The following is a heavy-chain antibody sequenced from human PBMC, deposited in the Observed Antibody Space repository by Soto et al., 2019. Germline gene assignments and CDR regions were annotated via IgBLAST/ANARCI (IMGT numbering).Heavy chain of an antibody. CDR2: IDWNGGST. J-gene: IGHJ6*02. CDR1: GFTLDDYA. D-gene: IGHD1-26*01. Sequence: EVQLVESGGGLVQPGRSLRLSCVASGFTLDDYAMHWVRQTPGKGLEWVSSIDWNGGSTAYADSVKGRFTISRDNARNSLYLQMNSLRPEDTAVYYCVKGRGSYFVYFGLDVWGQGTTVTVSS. V-gene: IGHV3-9*01. CDR3: VKGRGSYFVYFGLDV.